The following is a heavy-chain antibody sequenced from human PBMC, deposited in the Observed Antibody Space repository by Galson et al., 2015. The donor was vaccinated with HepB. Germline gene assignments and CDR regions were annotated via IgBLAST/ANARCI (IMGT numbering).Heavy chain of an antibody. CDR2: ISYDGSNK. CDR1: GFTFSSYA. Sequence: SLRLSCAASGFTFSSYAMHWVRQAPGKGLEWVAVISYDGSNKYYADSVKGRFTISRGNSKNTLYLQMNSLRAEDTAVYYCARDFPGDLGWKNGYSSSWTVGYFDYWGQGTLVTVSS. V-gene: IGHV3-30*04. D-gene: IGHD6-13*01. CDR3: ARDFPGDLGWKNGYSSSWTVGYFDY. J-gene: IGHJ4*02.